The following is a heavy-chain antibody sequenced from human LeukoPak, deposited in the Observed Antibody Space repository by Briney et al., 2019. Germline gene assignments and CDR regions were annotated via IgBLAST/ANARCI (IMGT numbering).Heavy chain of an antibody. CDR2: IFSSGST. V-gene: IGHV3-53*01. CDR3: VSFYETY. J-gene: IGHJ4*02. Sequence: GGSLRLSCAASGFIVSSNYMSWVRQAPGKGLEWVSVIFSSGSTYYADSVKGRFTISRDNAKNTVYLQMNSLRAEDTAVYYCVSFYETYWGRGTLVTVSS. D-gene: IGHD2/OR15-2a*01. CDR1: GFIVSSNY.